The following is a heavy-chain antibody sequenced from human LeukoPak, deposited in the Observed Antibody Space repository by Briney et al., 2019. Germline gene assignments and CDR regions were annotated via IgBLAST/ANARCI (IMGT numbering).Heavy chain of an antibody. CDR1: GFTFNNVC. Sequence: PGGSLRLSCAASGFTFNNVCMRWVRPAPGKGLEWVCHLRAETASWTTDYDARVKGRFTISRDDSKNTLYLQMNSLKTEDTAVYFCSTGGGTNDYWGQGTLVTVSS. V-gene: IGHV3-15*01. CDR3: STGGGTNDY. J-gene: IGHJ4*02. CDR2: LRAETASWTT. D-gene: IGHD2-15*01.